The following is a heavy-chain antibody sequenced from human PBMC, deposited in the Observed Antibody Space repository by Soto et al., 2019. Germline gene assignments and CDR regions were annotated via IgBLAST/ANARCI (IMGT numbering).Heavy chain of an antibody. CDR2: IRAYNGNT. CDR3: ARESKKWPDF. J-gene: IGHJ4*02. Sequence: QVPLVQSGGEVKKPGASVTVSCKASGYSFSSYTINWVRQAPGQGLEWLGWIRAYNGNTKYVENLQGRVTMTTDTSTSTAYMELRNLRSDDTAVYYCARESKKWPDFWGPGTLVTVSS. V-gene: IGHV1-18*04. CDR1: GYSFSSYT. D-gene: IGHD5-12*01.